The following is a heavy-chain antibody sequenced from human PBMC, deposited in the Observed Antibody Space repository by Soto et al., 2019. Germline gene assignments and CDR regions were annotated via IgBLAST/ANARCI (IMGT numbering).Heavy chain of an antibody. V-gene: IGHV4-34*01. CDR1: GGSFSGYY. CDR3: ASVGRRIAPPVRGIYYYGMDV. J-gene: IGHJ6*02. CDR2: INHSGST. D-gene: IGHD6-6*01. Sequence: QVQLQQWGAGLLKPSETLSLTCAVYGGSFSGYYWSWIRQPPGKGLEWIGEINHSGSTNYNPSLKSRVTISVDTSKNQFSLKLSSVTAADTAVYYCASVGRRIAPPVRGIYYYGMDVWGQGTTVTVSS.